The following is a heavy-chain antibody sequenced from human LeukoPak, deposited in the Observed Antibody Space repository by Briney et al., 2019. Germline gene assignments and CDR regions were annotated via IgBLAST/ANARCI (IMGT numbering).Heavy chain of an antibody. CDR2: INPNSGGT. D-gene: IGHD1-26*01. Sequence: ASVKVSCKASGYTFTGYYMHWVRQAPGQGLEWMGWINPNSGGTNYAQKFQGRVTMTRDTSISTAYMELSWLRSDDTAVYYCARDPGSYFYYYYGMDVWGQGTTVTVSS. J-gene: IGHJ6*02. V-gene: IGHV1-2*02. CDR1: GYTFTGYY. CDR3: ARDPGSYFYYYYGMDV.